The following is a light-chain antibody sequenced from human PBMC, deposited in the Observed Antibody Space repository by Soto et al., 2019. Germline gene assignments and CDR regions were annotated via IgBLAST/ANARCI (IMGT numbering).Light chain of an antibody. CDR3: QQYGGSPLIT. J-gene: IGKJ5*01. Sequence: EVVLTQSPGTLSLSLGERATLSCRASQSVSSSSLAWYQKKPGQAPRLLIYGASNRATGIPDRFSGSGSGTDFSLTISRLEPEDFAVYYCQQYGGSPLITFGQGTRLEIK. V-gene: IGKV3-20*01. CDR2: GAS. CDR1: QSVSSSS.